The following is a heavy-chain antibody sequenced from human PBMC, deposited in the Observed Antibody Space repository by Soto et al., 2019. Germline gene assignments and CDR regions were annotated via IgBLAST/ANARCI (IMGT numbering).Heavy chain of an antibody. Sequence: SETLSLTCTVPGGSISTSSYYWGWIRQSPGKGLEWIGSVYYDGSSYYNPSLKSRVTISVDTSKNQFSLKLSSVTAADTAVYYCARRTRYCSGGSCIEGAFDIWGQGTMVTVSS. V-gene: IGHV4-39*01. J-gene: IGHJ3*02. CDR3: ARRTRYCSGGSCIEGAFDI. D-gene: IGHD2-15*01. CDR2: VYYDGSS. CDR1: GGSISTSSYY.